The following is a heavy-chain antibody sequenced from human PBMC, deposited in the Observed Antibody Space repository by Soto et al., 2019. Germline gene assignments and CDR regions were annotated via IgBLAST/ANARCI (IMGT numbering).Heavy chain of an antibody. V-gene: IGHV2-5*01. CDR1: GFSLSTSGVG. CDR3: AHRRGRGVRGHDAFDI. J-gene: IGHJ3*02. CDR2: IYWNDDK. D-gene: IGHD3-10*01. Sequence: QITLKESGPTLVKPTQTLTLTCTFSGFSLSTSGVGLGWIRQPPGKALEWLALIYWNDDKRYSPSLKSRLTITTDTTKNQVVLTMTNMDPVGRATCYCAHRRGRGVRGHDAFDIWGQGTMVTVSS.